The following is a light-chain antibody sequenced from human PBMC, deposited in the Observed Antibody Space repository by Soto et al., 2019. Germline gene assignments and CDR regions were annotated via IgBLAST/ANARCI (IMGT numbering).Light chain of an antibody. J-gene: IGKJ4*01. V-gene: IGKV1-5*03. CDR3: QQYKSYPLT. CDR2: KAS. Sequence: DMQMTQSPSTLSASVGDRDTITCRASQSISTWLAWYQLRPGKVPKLLIYKASSLEGGVPSRFSGFGSGTEFTLTISGLQPDDFATYYCQQYKSYPLTVGGGTKVEIK. CDR1: QSISTW.